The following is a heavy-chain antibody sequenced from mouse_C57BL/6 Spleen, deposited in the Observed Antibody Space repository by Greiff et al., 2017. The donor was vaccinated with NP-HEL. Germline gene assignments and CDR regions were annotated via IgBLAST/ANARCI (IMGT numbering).Heavy chain of an antibody. Sequence: VQLQESDAELVKPGASVKISCKVSGYTFTDHTIHWMKQRPEQGLEWIGYIYPRDGSTKYNEKFKGKATLTADKSSSTAYMQLNSLTSEDSAVYFCARGGDYDYDVFAYWGQGTLVTVSA. CDR2: IYPRDGST. J-gene: IGHJ3*01. CDR3: ARGGDYDYDVFAY. V-gene: IGHV1-78*01. CDR1: GYTFTDHT. D-gene: IGHD2-4*01.